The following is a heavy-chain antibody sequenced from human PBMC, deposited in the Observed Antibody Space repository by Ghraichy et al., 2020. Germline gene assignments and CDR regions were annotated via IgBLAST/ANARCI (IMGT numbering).Heavy chain of an antibody. V-gene: IGHV3-49*03. J-gene: IGHJ6*02. CDR2: IISKAYGGAK. D-gene: IGHD3-22*01. CDR1: GFSFGDYS. CDR3: TRDLNYYDRSEMGYYYYGMDV. Sequence: GSLRLSCTGSGFSFGDYSVNWFRQAPGKGLEWIGLIISKAYGGAKEYAASVKGRFTISRDDSRSIAYMQMNSLKTEDTAVYYCTRDLNYYDRSEMGYYYYGMDVWGQGTTVTVSS.